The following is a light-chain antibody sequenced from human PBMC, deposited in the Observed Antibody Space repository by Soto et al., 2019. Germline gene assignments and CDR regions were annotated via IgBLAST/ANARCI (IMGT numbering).Light chain of an antibody. CDR2: RND. CDR1: DSNIGSNY. V-gene: IGLV1-47*01. CDR3: AARDDRLNGNL. J-gene: IGLJ1*01. Sequence: QSVLTQPPSASGTPGQGVSISCSGSDSNIGSNYVYWYQQVPGMAPKLLIFRNDQRPSGVPDRLSGFKSGTLASLGISGLRPDDEAFYCCAARDDRLNGNLFGTGTKLTVL.